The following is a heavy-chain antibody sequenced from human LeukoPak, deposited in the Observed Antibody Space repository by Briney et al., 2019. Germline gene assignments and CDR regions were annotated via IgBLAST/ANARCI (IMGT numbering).Heavy chain of an antibody. J-gene: IGHJ4*02. CDR2: IYSGGNT. V-gene: IGHV3-53*01. Sequence: GGSLRLSCTVSGFTVGINSMSWVRQALGKGLEWVSFIYSGGNTHYSDSVKGRFTIPRDNSKNTLYLQMNSLRAEDTAVYYCARRAGEYSHPYDYWGQGTLVTVSS. CDR1: GFTVGINS. CDR3: ARRAGEYSHPYDY. D-gene: IGHD2/OR15-2a*01.